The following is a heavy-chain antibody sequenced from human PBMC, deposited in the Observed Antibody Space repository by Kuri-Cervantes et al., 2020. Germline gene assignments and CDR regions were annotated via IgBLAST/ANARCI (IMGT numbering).Heavy chain of an antibody. CDR3: AKEIDILSMGGDYFDC. CDR1: GFTFSSYA. CDR2: ISGSGGST. D-gene: IGHD3-16*01. J-gene: IGHJ4*02. Sequence: GGSLRLSCAASGFTFSSYAMSWVRQAPGKGLEWVSAISGSGGSTYYADSVKGRFTISRDNSKNTLYLQMNSLRAEDTAVYYCAKEIDILSMGGDYFDCWGQGTLVTVSS. V-gene: IGHV3-23*01.